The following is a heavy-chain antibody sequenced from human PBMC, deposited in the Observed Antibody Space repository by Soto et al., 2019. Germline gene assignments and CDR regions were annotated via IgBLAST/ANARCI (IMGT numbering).Heavy chain of an antibody. D-gene: IGHD6-19*01. J-gene: IGHJ6*02. V-gene: IGHV3-33*08. CDR1: GFTFSSYG. CDR2: IWYDGSNK. CDR3: ARHFYPSGGDHGLGV. Sequence: PGGSLRLSCAASGFTFSSYGIHWVRQAPGKGPEWVALIWYDGSNKEYGDSVKGRFTVSRDNSRNTVYLQMNGVRAEDTAVYYCARHFYPSGGDHGLGVWGQGTTVTVSS.